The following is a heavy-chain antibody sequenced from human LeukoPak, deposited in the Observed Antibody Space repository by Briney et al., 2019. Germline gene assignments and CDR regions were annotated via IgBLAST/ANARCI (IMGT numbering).Heavy chain of an antibody. J-gene: IGHJ4*02. D-gene: IGHD2-8*01. V-gene: IGHV4-59*08. Sequence: PSETLSLTCTVSGGSMNSYYWSWIRQPPGKGLEWIGYIYYSGSTNYNPSLKSRVTISVDTSKNQFSLKLSSVTAADTAVYYCASLDANYFDYWGQGTLVTVSS. CDR1: GGSMNSYY. CDR2: IYYSGST. CDR3: ASLDANYFDY.